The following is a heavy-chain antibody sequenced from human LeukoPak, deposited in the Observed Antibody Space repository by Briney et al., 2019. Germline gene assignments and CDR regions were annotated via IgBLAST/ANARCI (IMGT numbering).Heavy chain of an antibody. CDR1: GFTFSSYW. CDR2: INSDGNNT. J-gene: IGHJ4*02. D-gene: IGHD1-1*01. CDR3: ARDGGTNWHEPTWFDF. Sequence: GGSLRLSCAASGFTFSSYWMHWVRQAPGKGLVWVSRINSDGNNTTYADSVKGRFTISRDNAKKSLYLQMNSLRVEDTAMYYCARDGGTNWHEPTWFDFWGQGTQVTVSA. V-gene: IGHV3-74*01.